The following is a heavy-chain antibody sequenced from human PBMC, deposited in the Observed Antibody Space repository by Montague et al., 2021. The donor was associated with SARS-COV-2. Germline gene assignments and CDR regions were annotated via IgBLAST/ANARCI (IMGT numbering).Heavy chain of an antibody. V-gene: IGHV4-34*01. CDR1: GGSFSGYY. CDR2: INHSGST. Sequence: SETLSLTCAVYGGSFSGYYWSWIRQPPGKGLEWIGEINHSGSTNYNPSPKSRVTISVDTSKNQFSPKLSSVTAADTAVYYCARGHYSSSWYGIRYYFDYWGQGTLVTVSS. J-gene: IGHJ4*02. CDR3: ARGHYSSSWYGIRYYFDY. D-gene: IGHD6-13*01.